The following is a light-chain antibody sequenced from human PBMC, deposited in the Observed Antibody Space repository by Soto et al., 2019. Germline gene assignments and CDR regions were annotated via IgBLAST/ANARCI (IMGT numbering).Light chain of an antibody. CDR2: KVT. CDR3: SSYTSSNSLYV. V-gene: IGLV2-14*03. CDR1: SDDVGGYNL. Sequence: QSALTQPASVSGSPGQSITISCTGTSDDVGGYNLVSWYQQHPGQAPKVLIYKVTNRPPGVSSRFSGSKSGNTASLTISGLQAEDEANYFCSSYTSSNSLYVFGTGTKLTVL. J-gene: IGLJ1*01.